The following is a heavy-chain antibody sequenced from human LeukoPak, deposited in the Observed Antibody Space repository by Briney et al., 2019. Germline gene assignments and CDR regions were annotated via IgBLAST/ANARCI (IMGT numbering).Heavy chain of an antibody. CDR1: GFTFGSYW. CDR2: IKQDGSEK. CDR3: ARNSRYYYGSGSYREIDY. V-gene: IGHV3-7*03. D-gene: IGHD3-10*01. Sequence: GGSLRLSCAASGFTFGSYWMTWVRQAPGKGLEWVANIKQDGSEKYYVDSVKGRFTVSRDNAKNSLYLQMNSLRAEDTAVYYCARNSRYYYGSGSYREIDYWGQGTLVTVSS. J-gene: IGHJ4*02.